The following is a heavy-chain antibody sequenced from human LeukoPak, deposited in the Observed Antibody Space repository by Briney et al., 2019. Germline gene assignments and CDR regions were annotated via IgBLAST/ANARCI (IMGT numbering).Heavy chain of an antibody. CDR3: ARDVYCSGGRCYSGYFDY. CDR1: GFTFSSYW. Sequence: PGGSLRLSCAASGFTFSSYWMSWVGQAPGKWLEWVANIKQDGSEKYYVDSVKGRFTISRDNAKNSLYLQMNSLRAEDTAVYYCARDVYCSGGRCYSGYFDYWGQGTLVTVSS. J-gene: IGHJ4*02. CDR2: IKQDGSEK. D-gene: IGHD2-15*01. V-gene: IGHV3-7*01.